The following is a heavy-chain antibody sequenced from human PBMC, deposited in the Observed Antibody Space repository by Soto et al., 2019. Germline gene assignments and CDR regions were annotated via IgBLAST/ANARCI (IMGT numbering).Heavy chain of an antibody. Sequence: QVQLQESGPGLLKPSETLSLTCSVSGGSVSDKTYYWSWIRQPPGKGLEWIVYVYYSGTTNYNPSIKSRVSISVDTSQNQFSLRLNSVTAADTALYYCARTTAVPDTLRSRYYFDYWGQGTLVTVSS. CDR3: ARTTAVPDTLRSRYYFDY. CDR1: GGSVSDKTYY. D-gene: IGHD6-19*01. J-gene: IGHJ4*02. CDR2: VYYSGTT. V-gene: IGHV4-61*01.